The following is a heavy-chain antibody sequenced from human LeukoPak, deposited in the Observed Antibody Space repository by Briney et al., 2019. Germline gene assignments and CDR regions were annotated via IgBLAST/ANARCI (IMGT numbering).Heavy chain of an antibody. V-gene: IGHV3-23*01. Sequence: GGSLRLSCAASGFTVSSNYMSWVRQAPGKGLEWVSAISGSGGSTYYADSVKGRFTISRDNAKSSLYLQMNSLRAEDTAVYYCARNPGRKFDFWGQGALVTVSS. CDR1: GFTVSSNY. J-gene: IGHJ4*02. D-gene: IGHD3-10*01. CDR3: ARNPGRKFDF. CDR2: ISGSGGST.